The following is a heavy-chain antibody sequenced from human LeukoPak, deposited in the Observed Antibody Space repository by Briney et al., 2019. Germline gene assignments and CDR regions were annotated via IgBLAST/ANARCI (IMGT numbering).Heavy chain of an antibody. Sequence: KPSETLSLTCAVYGGSFSGYYWSWIRQPPGKGLEWIGEINHSGSTNYNPSLKSRVTISVDTSKNQFSLKLSSVTAADTAVYYCARGGRYSSGWKHDYWGQGTLVTVSS. J-gene: IGHJ4*02. D-gene: IGHD6-19*01. CDR2: INHSGST. CDR3: ARGGRYSSGWKHDY. V-gene: IGHV4-34*01. CDR1: GGSFSGYY.